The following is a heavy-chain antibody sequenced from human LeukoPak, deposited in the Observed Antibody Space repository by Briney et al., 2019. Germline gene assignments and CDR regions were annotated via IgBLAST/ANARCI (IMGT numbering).Heavy chain of an antibody. CDR3: ARAGGYCSGGSCHFFDP. CDR1: GGTFSSYA. D-gene: IGHD2-15*01. CDR2: IIPIFGTA. V-gene: IGHV1-69*05. J-gene: IGHJ5*02. Sequence: SVKVSCKASGGTFSSYAISWVRQAPGQGLEWMGWIIPIFGTANYAQKFQGRVAITTDESTSTAYMELSSLRSEDTAVYYCARAGGYCSGGSCHFFDPWGQGTLVTVSS.